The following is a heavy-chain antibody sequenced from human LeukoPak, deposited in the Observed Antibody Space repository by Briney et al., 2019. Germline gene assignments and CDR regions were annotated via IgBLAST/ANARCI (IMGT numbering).Heavy chain of an antibody. Sequence: SETLPLTCAVYGGSFSGYYWSWIRQPPGKGLEWIGYIFYSGSTNYNPSLKSRVTISVDTSKNQFSLKLSSVTAADTAVYYCVRSDDFWSGYYGYWGQGTLVTVSS. D-gene: IGHD3-3*01. CDR3: VRSDDFWSGYYGY. CDR2: IFYSGST. CDR1: GGSFSGYY. J-gene: IGHJ4*02. V-gene: IGHV4-59*01.